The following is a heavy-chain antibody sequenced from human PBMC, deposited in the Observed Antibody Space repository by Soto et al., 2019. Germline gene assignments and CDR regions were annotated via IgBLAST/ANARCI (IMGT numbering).Heavy chain of an antibody. CDR3: ARDGSGYSGYDSHFDY. J-gene: IGHJ4*02. D-gene: IGHD5-12*01. V-gene: IGHV4-59*01. Sequence: SETLSLTCTVSGGSISSYYWSWIRQPPGKGLEWIGYIYYSGSTNYNSSLKSRVTISVDTSENQFSLKLSSVTAADTAVYYCARDGSGYSGYDSHFDYWGQGTLVTVSS. CDR2: IYYSGST. CDR1: GGSISSYY.